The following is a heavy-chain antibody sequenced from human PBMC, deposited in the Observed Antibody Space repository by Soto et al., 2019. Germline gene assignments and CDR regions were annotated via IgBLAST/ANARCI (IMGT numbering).Heavy chain of an antibody. D-gene: IGHD3-3*01. J-gene: IGHJ6*02. Sequence: PSETLSLTCAVYGGSFSGYYWSWIRQPPGKGLEWIGEINHSGSTNYNPSLKSRVTISVDTSKNQFSLKLSSVTAADTAVYYCARVYYDYWSDYSEGMDVWGQGTTVTVSS. V-gene: IGHV4-34*01. CDR3: ARVYYDYWSDYSEGMDV. CDR1: GGSFSGYY. CDR2: INHSGST.